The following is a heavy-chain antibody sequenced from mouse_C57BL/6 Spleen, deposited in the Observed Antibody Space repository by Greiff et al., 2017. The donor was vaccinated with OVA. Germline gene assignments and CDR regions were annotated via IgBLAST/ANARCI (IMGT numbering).Heavy chain of an antibody. CDR2: ISDGGSYT. V-gene: IGHV5-4*01. CDR1: GFTFSSYA. CDR3: ARERTVDY. D-gene: IGHD1-1*01. Sequence: EVKLMESGGGLVKPGGSLKLSCAASGFTFSSYAMSWVRQTPEKRLEWVATISDGGSYTYYPDNVKGRFTISRDNAKNNLYLQMSHLKSEDTAMYYCARERTVDYWGQGTTLTVSS. J-gene: IGHJ2*01.